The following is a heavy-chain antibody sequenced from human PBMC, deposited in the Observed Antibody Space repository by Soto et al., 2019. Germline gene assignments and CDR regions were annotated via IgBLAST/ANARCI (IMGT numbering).Heavy chain of an antibody. J-gene: IGHJ6*02. Sequence: ASVKVSCKASGYTFTSYDINWVRQATGQGLEWMGWMNPNSGNTGYAQKFQGRVTMTRNTSISTVYMELSSLRSEDTAVYYCARGQSYYDFWSGYSYYCYYGMDVWGQGTTVTVSS. CDR3: ARGQSYYDFWSGYSYYCYYGMDV. V-gene: IGHV1-8*01. CDR1: GYTFTSYD. CDR2: MNPNSGNT. D-gene: IGHD3-3*01.